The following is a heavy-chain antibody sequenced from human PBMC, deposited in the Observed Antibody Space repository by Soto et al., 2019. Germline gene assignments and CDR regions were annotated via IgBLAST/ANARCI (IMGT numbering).Heavy chain of an antibody. CDR3: AKVAYGDWLYGMDV. V-gene: IGHV3-30*18. D-gene: IGHD4-17*01. Sequence: QVQLVESGGGVVQPGRSLRLSCAASGFTFSSYGMHWVRQAPGKGLEWVAVISYDGSNKYYADSVKGRFTISRDNSKNTLYLQMNSLRAEDTAVYYCAKVAYGDWLYGMDVWGQGTTVTVSS. CDR1: GFTFSSYG. J-gene: IGHJ6*02. CDR2: ISYDGSNK.